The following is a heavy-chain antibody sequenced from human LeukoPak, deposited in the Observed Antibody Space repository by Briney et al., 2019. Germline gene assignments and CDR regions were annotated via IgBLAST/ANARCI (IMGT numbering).Heavy chain of an antibody. J-gene: IGHJ6*02. CDR3: AGFWGYYYGMDV. V-gene: IGHV3-74*01. Sequence: GGSLRLSCAASGFTFSSHWMHWVRQAPGKGLVWVSRINSDGSSTSYADSVKGRFTISRDNAKNTLYLQMNSLRAEDTAVYYCAGFWGYYYGMDVWGQGTTVTVSS. D-gene: IGHD3-16*01. CDR2: INSDGSST. CDR1: GFTFSSHW.